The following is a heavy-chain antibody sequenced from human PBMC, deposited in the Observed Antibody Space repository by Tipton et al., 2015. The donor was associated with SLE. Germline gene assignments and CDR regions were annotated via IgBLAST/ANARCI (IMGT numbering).Heavy chain of an antibody. D-gene: IGHD6-19*01. V-gene: IGHV3-7*05. J-gene: IGHJ4*02. CDR1: GFTFSTYY. CDR3: ARALGQWLVRGFDY. Sequence: SLRLSCAASGFTFSTYYMSWVRQAPGKGLEWVANIKQDGSEKFYVDSVKGRFTISRDNAKNSLYLQMNSLRAEDTAVYYCARALGQWLVRGFDYWGQGTLVTVSS. CDR2: IKQDGSEK.